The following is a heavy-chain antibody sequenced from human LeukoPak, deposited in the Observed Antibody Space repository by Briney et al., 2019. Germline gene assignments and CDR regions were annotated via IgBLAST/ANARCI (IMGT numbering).Heavy chain of an antibody. J-gene: IGHJ6*02. V-gene: IGHV3-7*01. CDR2: IKQDGNEK. D-gene: IGHD4-11*01. CDR3: ARGLQSSDYYYYGMDV. Sequence: HPGGPLRLSCAASGFTFRSYWMSWVRQAPGKGLEWVASIKQDGNEKDYVDSVKGRLTISRDNAKNSLYLQMNSLRAEDTAVYYCARGLQSSDYYYYGMDVWGQETTVTVSS. CDR1: GFTFRSYW.